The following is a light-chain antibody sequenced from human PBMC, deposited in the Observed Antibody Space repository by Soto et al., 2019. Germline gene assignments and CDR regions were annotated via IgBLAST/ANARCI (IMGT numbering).Light chain of an antibody. CDR1: QGISSY. V-gene: IGKV1-9*01. CDR3: QQLNSYPF. Sequence: DIQLTQSPSFLSASVGDRVTITCRASQGISSYLAWYQQKPGKAPKLLIYAASTLQSGVPSRFSGSGSGTEFTLTISSLQPEDFANYYCQQLNSYPFFGGGTKVEIK. CDR2: AAS. J-gene: IGKJ4*01.